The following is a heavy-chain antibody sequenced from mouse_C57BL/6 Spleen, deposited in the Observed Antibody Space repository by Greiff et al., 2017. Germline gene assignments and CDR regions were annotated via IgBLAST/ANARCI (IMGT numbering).Heavy chain of an antibody. D-gene: IGHD2-4*01. Sequence: QVQLKQSGAELVKPGASVKISCKASGYAFSSYWMNWVKQRPGKGLEWIGQIYPGDGDTNYNGKFKGKATLTADKSSSTAYMQLSSLTSEDSAVYCCARGDYDYDEGYWGKGTTLTVSS. CDR2: IYPGDGDT. CDR1: GYAFSSYW. V-gene: IGHV1-80*01. J-gene: IGHJ2*01. CDR3: ARGDYDYDEGY.